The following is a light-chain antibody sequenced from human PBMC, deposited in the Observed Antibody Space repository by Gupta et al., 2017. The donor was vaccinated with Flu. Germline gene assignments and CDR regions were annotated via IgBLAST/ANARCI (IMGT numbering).Light chain of an antibody. Sequence: SSSNIGSNYVSWYQQLPGTAPKLLIYENNKRPSGIPDRFSGSRSDTSATLGITGLQTGDEADYYCGTWDNSLSGWVFGGGTKLTVL. V-gene: IGLV1-51*02. CDR1: SSNIGSNY. CDR3: GTWDNSLSGWV. J-gene: IGLJ3*02. CDR2: ENN.